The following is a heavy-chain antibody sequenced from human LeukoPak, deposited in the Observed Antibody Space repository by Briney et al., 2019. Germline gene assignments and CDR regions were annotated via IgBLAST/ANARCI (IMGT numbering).Heavy chain of an antibody. CDR2: INPSGGST. CDR1: GYTFTSYY. CDR3: ARDQTATKQIDY. V-gene: IGHV1-46*01. D-gene: IGHD5-18*01. J-gene: IGHJ4*02. Sequence: ALVKVSCKASGYTFTSYYMHWVRQAPGQGLEWMGIINPSGGSTSYAQKFQGRVTMTRDTSTSTVYMELSSLRSEDTAVYYCARDQTATKQIDYWGQGTLVTVSS.